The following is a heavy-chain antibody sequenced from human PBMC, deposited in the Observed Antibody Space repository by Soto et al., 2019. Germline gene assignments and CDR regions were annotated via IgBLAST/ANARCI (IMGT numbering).Heavy chain of an antibody. CDR3: ARPRSGSYRLDYYGMDV. CDR2: IYPGDSDT. V-gene: IGHV5-51*01. J-gene: IGHJ6*02. CDR1: GYSFTNYW. Sequence: PGESLKISCKGSGYSFTNYWIAWVRQMPGKGLEWMGIIYPGDSDTRYSPSFQGQVTISADKSISTAYLQWRRLRASDTAMYYCARPRSGSYRLDYYGMDVWGQGTTVTVSS. D-gene: IGHD3-10*01.